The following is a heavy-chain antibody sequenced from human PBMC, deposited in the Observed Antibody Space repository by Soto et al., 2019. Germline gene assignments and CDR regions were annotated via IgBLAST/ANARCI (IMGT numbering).Heavy chain of an antibody. D-gene: IGHD6-13*01. CDR3: AGRRIAAAGYYYGMDV. J-gene: IGHJ6*02. V-gene: IGHV5-51*01. CDR2: IYPGDSDT. Sequence: GESLKISCKGSGYSFTSYWIGWVRQMPGKGLEWMGIIYPGDSDTRYSPSFQGQVTISADKSISTAYLQWSSLKASDTAMYYCAGRRIAAAGYYYGMDVWGQGTTVTVSS. CDR1: GYSFTSYW.